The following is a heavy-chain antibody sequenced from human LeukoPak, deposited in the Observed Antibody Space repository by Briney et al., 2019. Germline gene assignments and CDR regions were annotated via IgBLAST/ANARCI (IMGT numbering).Heavy chain of an antibody. CDR2: IYYSGST. D-gene: IGHD3-10*01. CDR3: ARDGSPMVRGVKGGYNWFDP. Sequence: SETLSLTCTVSGGSISSYYWSWIRQPPGKGLEWIGYIYYSGSTNYNPSLKSRVTISVDTSKNQFSLKLSSVTAADTAVYYCARDGSPMVRGVKGGYNWFDPWGQGTLVTVSS. J-gene: IGHJ5*02. CDR1: GGSISSYY. V-gene: IGHV4-59*01.